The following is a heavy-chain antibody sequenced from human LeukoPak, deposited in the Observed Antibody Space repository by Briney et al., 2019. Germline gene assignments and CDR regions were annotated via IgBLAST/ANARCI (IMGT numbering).Heavy chain of an antibody. CDR3: ASPPGYDILTGYSLPAY. CDR1: RFTFSSYA. Sequence: GGSLRLSCAASRFTFSSYAMSWVRQAPGKGLEWVSAISGSGGSTYYADSVKGRFTISRDNSKNTLYLQMNSLRAEDTAVYYCASPPGYDILTGYSLPAYWGQGTLVTVSS. D-gene: IGHD3-9*01. V-gene: IGHV3-23*01. J-gene: IGHJ4*02. CDR2: ISGSGGST.